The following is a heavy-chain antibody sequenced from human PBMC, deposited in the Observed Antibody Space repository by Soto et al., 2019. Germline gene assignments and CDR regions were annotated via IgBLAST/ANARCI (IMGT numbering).Heavy chain of an antibody. CDR1: GYTFKIYR. Sequence: ASVKVSCKASGYTFKIYRVAWVRQAPGQGLEWIGWISAYNGHTNYAQKFPGRVTMTTGTSSSTVYMELRSLRSDDTAVYYCGKRGRYCDSSSCYYDAFAIWGQGTVVTV. CDR3: GKRGRYCDSSSCYYDAFAI. V-gene: IGHV1-18*01. D-gene: IGHD2-2*01. J-gene: IGHJ3*02. CDR2: ISAYNGHT.